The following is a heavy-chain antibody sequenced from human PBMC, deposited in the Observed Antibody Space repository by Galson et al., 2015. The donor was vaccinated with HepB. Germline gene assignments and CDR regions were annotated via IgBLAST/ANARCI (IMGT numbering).Heavy chain of an antibody. V-gene: IGHV1-18*04. Sequence: SVKVSCKASGYTFASYGISWVRQAPGQGLEWMGWISTYDGNTNYAQKFQDRVTVTTDKSTSTAYMELRSLRSDDTAEYYCARDKWRTLGGYYYNYGMDVWGQGTTVTVSS. CDR1: GYTFASYG. J-gene: IGHJ6*02. D-gene: IGHD7-27*01. CDR2: ISTYDGNT. CDR3: ARDKWRTLGGYYYNYGMDV.